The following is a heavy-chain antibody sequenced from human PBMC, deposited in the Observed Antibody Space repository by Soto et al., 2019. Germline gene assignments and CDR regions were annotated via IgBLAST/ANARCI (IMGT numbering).Heavy chain of an antibody. D-gene: IGHD2-8*01. J-gene: IGHJ4*02. CDR3: ARDTNGLHY. V-gene: IGHV3-74*01. CDR1: GLIFSNYK. Sequence: PGGSLRLSCAASGLIFSNYKMHWVRQAPGEGLVWVSRISTDGSITDYADSVKGRFTVSRDNAKNTLYLQMNSLRVDDTAVYYCARDTNGLHYWGQGTLVTVSS. CDR2: ISTDGSIT.